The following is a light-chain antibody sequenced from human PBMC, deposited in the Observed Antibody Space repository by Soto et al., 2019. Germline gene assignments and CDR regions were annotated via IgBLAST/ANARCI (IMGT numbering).Light chain of an antibody. Sequence: DIQMSQSPSTLSASVGDRVTITGRASQGISSWLAWYQQKPGKAPKLLIYKASSLESGVPSRFSGSGSGTEFTLTISSLQPDDFATYYCQQYNSYPLTFGGGTKVDI. CDR1: QGISSW. J-gene: IGKJ4*01. CDR3: QQYNSYPLT. V-gene: IGKV1-5*03. CDR2: KAS.